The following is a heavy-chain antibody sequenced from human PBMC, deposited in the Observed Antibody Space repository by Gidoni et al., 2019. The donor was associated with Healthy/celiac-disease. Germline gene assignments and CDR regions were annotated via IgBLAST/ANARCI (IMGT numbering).Heavy chain of an antibody. CDR3: ARVNHDILTGYYNFDY. V-gene: IGHV4-34*01. CDR2: INHSGST. J-gene: IGHJ4*02. D-gene: IGHD3-9*01. Sequence: QVQLQQWGAGLLKPSETLSLTCAVYGGSFSGYYWSWIRQPPGKGLEWIGEINHSGSTNYNPSLKSRVTISVDTSKNQFSLKLSSVTAADTAVYYCARVNHDILTGYYNFDYWGQGTLSPSPQ. CDR1: GGSFSGYY.